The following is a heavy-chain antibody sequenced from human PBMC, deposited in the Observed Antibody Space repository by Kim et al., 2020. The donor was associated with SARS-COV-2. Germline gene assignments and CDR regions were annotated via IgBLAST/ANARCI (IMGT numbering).Heavy chain of an antibody. CDR3: ARVGYYGSGSGVMDV. Sequence: GGSLRLSCAASGFTFSSYDMHWVRQATGKGLEWVSAIGTAGDTYYPGSVKGRFTISRENAKNSLYLQMNSLRAGDTAVYYCARVGYYGSGSGVMDVWGQGTTVTVSS. V-gene: IGHV3-13*01. J-gene: IGHJ6*02. D-gene: IGHD3-10*01. CDR1: GFTFSSYD. CDR2: IGTAGDT.